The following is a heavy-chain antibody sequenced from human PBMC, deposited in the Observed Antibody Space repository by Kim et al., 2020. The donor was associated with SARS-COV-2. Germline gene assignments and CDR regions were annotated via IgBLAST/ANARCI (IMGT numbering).Heavy chain of an antibody. CDR2: TGLIGNT. D-gene: IGHD3-3*02. CDR3: AREVLDTISSGWYLQL. CDR1: GFTFSTYD. V-gene: IGHV3-13*01. Sequence: GGSLRLSCAASGFTFSTYDMHWVRQGAGKGLEWVSATGLIGNTYYADSVKGRFPISRDNAKNSLYHQMNSLSAGDTAVYYCAREVLDTISSGWYLQLWGRGTLVTLSS. J-gene: IGHJ2*01.